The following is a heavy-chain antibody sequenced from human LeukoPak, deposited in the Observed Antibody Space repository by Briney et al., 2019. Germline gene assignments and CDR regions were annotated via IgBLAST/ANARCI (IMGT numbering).Heavy chain of an antibody. D-gene: IGHD2-2*01. Sequence: SQTLSLTCTVSGSSISSGDYYWSWIRQPPGKGLEWIGYIYYSGSTYYNPSLKSRVTISVDTSKNQFSLKLSSVTVADTAVYYCARGPFYQPHMDVWGKGTTVTVSS. CDR3: ARGPFYQPHMDV. J-gene: IGHJ6*03. CDR2: IYYSGST. CDR1: GSSISSGDYY. V-gene: IGHV4-30-4*08.